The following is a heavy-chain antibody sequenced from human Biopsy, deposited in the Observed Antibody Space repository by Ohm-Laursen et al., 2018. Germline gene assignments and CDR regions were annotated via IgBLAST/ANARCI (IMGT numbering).Heavy chain of an antibody. J-gene: IGHJ2*01. CDR3: ASAGYNPDWNFDL. Sequence: SDTLSLTCTVSGGDINNYYWSWIRQPAGKGLEWIGRIYPGGSTNYSPSLKSRITMSVDTSKKQLPLRLRSVTAADTAMYYCASAGYNPDWNFDLWGRGTRVTVSS. D-gene: IGHD5-24*01. CDR2: IYPGGST. CDR1: GGDINNYY. V-gene: IGHV4-4*07.